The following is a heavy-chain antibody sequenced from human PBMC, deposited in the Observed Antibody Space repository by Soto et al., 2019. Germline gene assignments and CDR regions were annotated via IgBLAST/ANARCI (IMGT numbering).Heavy chain of an antibody. D-gene: IGHD1-1*01. CDR3: AGEFPGALERSRAFDI. CDR1: GGSIISFY. J-gene: IGHJ3*02. Sequence: PSETLSLTCTVSGGSIISFYWSWVRQSAGKGLEWIGRISPSETATYNPSLKSRVTMSADMSSNQFSLNLNSVTAADSAVYFCAGEFPGALERSRAFDIWGQGTMVTVSS. CDR2: ISPSETA. V-gene: IGHV4-4*07.